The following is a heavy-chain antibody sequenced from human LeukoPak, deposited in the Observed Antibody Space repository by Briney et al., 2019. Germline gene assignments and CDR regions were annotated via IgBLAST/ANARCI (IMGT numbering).Heavy chain of an antibody. J-gene: IGHJ6*02. D-gene: IGHD1-26*01. CDR1: GFTFSSYW. CDR2: INSDGSST. Sequence: GGSLRLSCAASGFTFSSYWMHWVRQAPGKGLVWVSRINSDGSSTSYADSVKGRFTISRDNAKNTPYLQMNSLRAEDTAVYYCARVSSGSWYGMDVWGQGTTVTVSS. CDR3: ARVSSGSWYGMDV. V-gene: IGHV3-74*01.